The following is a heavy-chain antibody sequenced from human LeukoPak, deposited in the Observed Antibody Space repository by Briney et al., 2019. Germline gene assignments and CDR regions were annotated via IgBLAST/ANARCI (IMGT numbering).Heavy chain of an antibody. V-gene: IGHV3-21*01. CDR2: ISSSSSYI. Sequence: GGSLRLSCAASGFTFSSYSMNWVRQAPGKGLEWVSSISSSSSYIYYADSVKGRFTISRDNAKNSLYLQMNSLRAEDTAVYYCARDEGSGWTQGDFDYWGQGTLVTVSS. J-gene: IGHJ4*02. CDR3: ARDEGSGWTQGDFDY. D-gene: IGHD6-19*01. CDR1: GFTFSSYS.